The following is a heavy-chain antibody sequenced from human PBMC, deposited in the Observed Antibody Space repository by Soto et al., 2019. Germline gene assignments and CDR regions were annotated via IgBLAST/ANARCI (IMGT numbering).Heavy chain of an antibody. J-gene: IGHJ5*01. Sequence: DVQVLESGGGLVQRGGSLRLSCTASGFRFSNYAMNWVRQAPGKGLEWVSGISGSGGSTFYADSVKGRFTISRDNFENTVYLQMNSLRGEDTALYYCAKDNDAVVSAGHFDSWGLGTLVTVSS. CDR1: GFRFSNYA. V-gene: IGHV3-23*01. CDR3: AKDNDAVVSAGHFDS. D-gene: IGHD2-2*01. CDR2: ISGSGGST.